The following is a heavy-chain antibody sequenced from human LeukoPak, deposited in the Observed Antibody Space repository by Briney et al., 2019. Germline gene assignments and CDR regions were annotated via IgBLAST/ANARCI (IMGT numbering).Heavy chain of an antibody. CDR2: IYYSGTT. D-gene: IGHD1-14*01. J-gene: IGHJ6*03. CDR1: GDSIRTSSFY. V-gene: IGHV4-39*01. CDR3: ARLYKYYYYYMDV. Sequence: SETLSLTCTVSGDSIRTSSFYWGWIRQSPGKGLEWIGSIYYSGTTYYNPSLKSRVTISVDTSKNQFSLKLSSVTAADTAVYYCARLYKYYYYYMDVWGKGTTVTVSS.